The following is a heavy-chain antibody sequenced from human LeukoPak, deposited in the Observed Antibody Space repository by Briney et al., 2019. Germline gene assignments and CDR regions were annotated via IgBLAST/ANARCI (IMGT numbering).Heavy chain of an antibody. Sequence: SETLSLTCAVSGGSISSYYWSWIRQPPGKGLEWIGSIYYSGSTYYNPSLKSRVTIPVDTSKNQFSLKLSSVTAADTAVYYCAREGYCTNGVCYAYFDYWGQGTLVTVSS. D-gene: IGHD2-8*01. CDR1: GGSISSYY. CDR2: IYYSGST. J-gene: IGHJ4*02. V-gene: IGHV4-39*02. CDR3: AREGYCTNGVCYAYFDY.